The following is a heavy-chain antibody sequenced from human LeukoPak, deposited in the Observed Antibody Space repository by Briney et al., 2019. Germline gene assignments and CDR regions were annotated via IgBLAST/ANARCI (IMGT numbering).Heavy chain of an antibody. D-gene: IGHD1-26*01. CDR2: IRYDGSNK. V-gene: IGHV3-30*02. J-gene: IGHJ4*02. CDR1: GFTFSSYG. CDR3: AKDHGEWEPLPCPLDY. Sequence: GGSLRLSCAASGFTFSSYGMHWVRQAPGKGLEWVAFIRYDGSNKYYADSVKGRFTISRDNSKNTLYLQMNSLRAEDTAVYYCAKDHGEWEPLPCPLDYWGQGTLVTVSS.